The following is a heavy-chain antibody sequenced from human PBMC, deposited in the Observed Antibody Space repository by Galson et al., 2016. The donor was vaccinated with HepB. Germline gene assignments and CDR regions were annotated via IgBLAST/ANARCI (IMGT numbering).Heavy chain of an antibody. CDR2: ISGGGTNT. CDR3: AKERLAISAIGYFDY. V-gene: IGHV3-23*01. D-gene: IGHD3-3*01. J-gene: IGHJ4*02. Sequence: SLRLSCAASGFTFSDYAMSWVRQAPGKGLEWVSDISGGGTNTNYADSVKGRFTVSRDNSKNMLYMEMNSLRAEDTAIYYWAKERLAISAIGYFDYWGQGTLVAVSS. CDR1: GFTFSDYA.